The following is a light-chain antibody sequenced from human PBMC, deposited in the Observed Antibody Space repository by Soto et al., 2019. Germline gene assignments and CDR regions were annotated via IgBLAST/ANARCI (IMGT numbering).Light chain of an antibody. CDR1: SSDVGGYNY. V-gene: IGLV2-14*03. CDR2: DVS. J-gene: IGLJ1*01. Sequence: QSALTQPPSVSGSPGQSITISCTGTSSDVGGYNYVSWYQQHPVKAPKLMIYDVSNRPSGVSDRFSGSTSGNTASLTISGLQAEDEADYYCRAYTSSSLHVFGTGTKVTVL. CDR3: RAYTSSSLHV.